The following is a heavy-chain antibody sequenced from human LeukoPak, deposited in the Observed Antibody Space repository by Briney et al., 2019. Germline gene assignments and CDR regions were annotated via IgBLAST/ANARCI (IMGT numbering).Heavy chain of an antibody. Sequence: PSETLSLTCTVSGGSISSFFWSWIRQPPGKGLEWIGYVHSSGSTKYNPSLKSRLIISVDMSKNQFSLKLRSVSVADTAVYYCVRLAPGNYDILTGDPKVVFDYWGQGALVTVSS. CDR2: VHSSGST. V-gene: IGHV4-59*01. CDR3: VRLAPGNYDILTGDPKVVFDY. D-gene: IGHD3-9*01. CDR1: GGSISSFF. J-gene: IGHJ4*02.